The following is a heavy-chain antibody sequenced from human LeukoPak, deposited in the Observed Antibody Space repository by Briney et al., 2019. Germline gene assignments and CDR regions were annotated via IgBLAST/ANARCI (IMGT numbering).Heavy chain of an antibody. CDR2: IYPGDSDT. D-gene: IGHD3-22*01. V-gene: IGHV5-51*01. CDR1: GYSFTSYW. Sequence: GESLKISCKGSGYSFTSYWIGWVRQTPGEGLEWMGIIYPGDSDTRYSPSFQGQVTISADKSISTAYLQSSSLKASDTAMYYCARYYYDSSGYDYYYMDVWGKGTTVTVSS. CDR3: ARYYYDSSGYDYYYMDV. J-gene: IGHJ6*03.